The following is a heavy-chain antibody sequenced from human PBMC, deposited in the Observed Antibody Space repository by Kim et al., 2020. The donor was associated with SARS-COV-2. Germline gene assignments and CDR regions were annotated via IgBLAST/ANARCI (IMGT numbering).Heavy chain of an antibody. V-gene: IGHV1-2*02. J-gene: IGHJ5*02. CDR3: ARETSVTGNYNWFDP. Sequence: QKFQGRVTMTRDTSISTAYMELSRLRSDDTAVYYCARETSVTGNYNWFDPWGQGTLVTVSS. D-gene: IGHD1-20*01.